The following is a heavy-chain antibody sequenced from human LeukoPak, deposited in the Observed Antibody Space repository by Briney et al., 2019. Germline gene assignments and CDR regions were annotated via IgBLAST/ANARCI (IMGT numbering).Heavy chain of an antibody. Sequence: ASVKVSCKASGYTFTSYGISWVRQAPGQGLEWMGWISAYNGNTNYAQKLQGRVTMTTDTSTSTAYMELRSLRSDDTAVYYCAITNYYDSSGYSGGWGQGTLVTVSS. CDR1: GYTFTSYG. D-gene: IGHD3-22*01. J-gene: IGHJ4*02. CDR3: AITNYYDSSGYSGG. V-gene: IGHV1-18*01. CDR2: ISAYNGNT.